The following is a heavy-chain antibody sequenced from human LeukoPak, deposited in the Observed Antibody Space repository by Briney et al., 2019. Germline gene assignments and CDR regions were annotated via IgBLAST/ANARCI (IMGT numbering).Heavy chain of an antibody. CDR1: GGSLSGYY. CDR3: ARIARYGAARQGIDY. D-gene: IGHD6-6*01. Sequence: PSETLSLTCAVYGGSLSGYYWSWIRQPPGKGLEWIGEINHSGSTNYDPSLKSRVTISVDTSKNQFSLKLSSVTAADTAVYYCARIARYGAARQGIDYWGQGTLVTVSS. J-gene: IGHJ4*02. CDR2: INHSGST. V-gene: IGHV4-34*01.